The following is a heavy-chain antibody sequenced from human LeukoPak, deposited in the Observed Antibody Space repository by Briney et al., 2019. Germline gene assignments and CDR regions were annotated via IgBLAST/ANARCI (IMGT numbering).Heavy chain of an antibody. D-gene: IGHD3-16*02. J-gene: IGHJ5*02. CDR1: GFTFSSYG. V-gene: IGHV3-30*03. CDR3: ARLEITFGGVIAS. CDR2: ISYDGSNK. Sequence: GGSLRLSCAASGFTFSSYGMHWVRQAPGKGLEWVAVISYDGSNKYYADSVKGRFTISRDNSKNTLYLQMNSLRAEDTAVYYCARLEITFGGVIASWGQGTLVTVSS.